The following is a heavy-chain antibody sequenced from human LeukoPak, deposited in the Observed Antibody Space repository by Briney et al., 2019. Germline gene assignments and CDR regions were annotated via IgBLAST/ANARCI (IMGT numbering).Heavy chain of an antibody. V-gene: IGHV1-24*01. CDR1: GYTLTELS. Sequence: ASVKVSCKVSGYTLTELSMRWVRQAPGKGLERMGGFDPEDGETIYAQKFQGIVTMTEDTYTDTAYMELSSLRSEDTAVYYCATARGWLPDYWGQGTLVTVSS. J-gene: IGHJ4*02. CDR3: ATARGWLPDY. D-gene: IGHD5-12*01. CDR2: FDPEDGET.